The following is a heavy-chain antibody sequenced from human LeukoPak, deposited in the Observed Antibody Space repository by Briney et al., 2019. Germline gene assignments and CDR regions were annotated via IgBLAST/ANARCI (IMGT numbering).Heavy chain of an antibody. CDR2: ISSSGSTI. D-gene: IGHD5-24*01. CDR3: AREMGLVEMSTFIPGGAFDI. Sequence: GGSLRLYCAASGFTFSTYEMHWVRQAPGKGLEWLSYISSSGSTIHYADSAKGRFTISRDNAKNSLFLQMNSLRAEDTAVYYCAREMGLVEMSTFIPGGAFDIWGQGTAATVSS. V-gene: IGHV3-48*03. CDR1: GFTFSTYE. J-gene: IGHJ3*02.